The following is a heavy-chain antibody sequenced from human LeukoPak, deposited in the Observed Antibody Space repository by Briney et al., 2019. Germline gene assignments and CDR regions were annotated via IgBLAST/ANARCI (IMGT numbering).Heavy chain of an antibody. V-gene: IGHV3-53*04. CDR2: IYSGGST. Sequence: GGSLRLSCAASGFTVSSNYMSCVRQAPGEGLEWGSVIYSGGSTYYADSVKGRFTICRNNTKNTLYLQMNSLRAEDTAVYYCGRAPRPPDSGYWGQGTLDTVSP. CDR1: GFTVSSNY. CDR3: GRAPRPPDSGY. J-gene: IGHJ4*02. D-gene: IGHD3-10*01.